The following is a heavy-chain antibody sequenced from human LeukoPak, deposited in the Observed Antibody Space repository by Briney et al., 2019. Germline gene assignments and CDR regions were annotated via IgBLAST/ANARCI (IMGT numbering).Heavy chain of an antibody. Sequence: PGGSLRLSCAASGFTFSSYAMSWVRQAPGKGLEWVSSISSSSSYIYYADSVKGRFTISRDNAKNSLYLQMNSLRAEDTAVYYCARGGRGSYSFFDYWGQGTLVTVSS. D-gene: IGHD1-26*01. CDR2: ISSSSSYI. V-gene: IGHV3-21*01. J-gene: IGHJ4*02. CDR1: GFTFSSYA. CDR3: ARGGRGSYSFFDY.